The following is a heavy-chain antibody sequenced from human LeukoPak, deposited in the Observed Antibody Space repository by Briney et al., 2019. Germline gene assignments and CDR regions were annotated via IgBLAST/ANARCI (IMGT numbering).Heavy chain of an antibody. D-gene: IGHD3-22*01. Sequence: GGSLRLSCTASGFTFSGYSMNWIRQAPGKGLQWVSSFGTRSTSIYHAGSVKGRFAISRDNAKNSLYLQMNSLRAEDTALYYCAREVSEGFDFWGQGTLVTVSS. CDR2: FGTRSTSI. CDR1: GFTFSGYS. V-gene: IGHV3-21*01. CDR3: AREVSEGFDF. J-gene: IGHJ4*02.